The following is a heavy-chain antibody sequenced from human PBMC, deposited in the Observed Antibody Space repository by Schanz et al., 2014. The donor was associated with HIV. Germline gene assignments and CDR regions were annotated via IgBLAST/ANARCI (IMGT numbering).Heavy chain of an antibody. J-gene: IGHJ4*02. CDR2: MNPASGNT. CDR1: GYNFVSYD. CDR3: SRGPDYGSASYNFPY. Sequence: QVQLVQSGAEVKKPGASVRVSCKASGYNFVSYDINWIRQAPGQGPEWMGWMNPASGNTGYAQKFQGRVTMTRNVPRDTAYLELRSLTSEDTAVYFCSRGPDYGSASYNFPYWGQGTPVNVYS. V-gene: IGHV1-8*01. D-gene: IGHD4-17*01.